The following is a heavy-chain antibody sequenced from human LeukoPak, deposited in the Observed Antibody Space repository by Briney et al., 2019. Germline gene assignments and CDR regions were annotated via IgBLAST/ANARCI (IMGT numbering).Heavy chain of an antibody. Sequence: GGSLRLSCAASRFTFSSYSMNWVRQAPGKGLEWVSSISRSSTYIYYADSVKGRFTISRDNAKNSLYLQMNSLRADDTAVYYCVKDSPPRYSGSPPAYWGQGTLVTVSS. CDR3: VKDSPPRYSGSPPAY. J-gene: IGHJ4*02. D-gene: IGHD1-26*01. CDR1: RFTFSSYS. CDR2: ISRSSTYI. V-gene: IGHV3-21*04.